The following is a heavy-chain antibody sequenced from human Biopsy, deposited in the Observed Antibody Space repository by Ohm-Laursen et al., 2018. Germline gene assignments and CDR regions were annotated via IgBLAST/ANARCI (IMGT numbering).Heavy chain of an antibody. J-gene: IGHJ4*02. Sequence: SQTLSLTYTVTDGSISNIINYWGWIRQPLGKGLEWLGSIYHTGITDYNPSLKSLVTISVATSNNHSSQKLSSLTAADTAVYYCARHSFGSGRDFWGQGTLVTVSS. CDR1: DGSISNIINY. D-gene: IGHD3-10*01. CDR3: ARHSFGSGRDF. CDR2: IYHTGIT. V-gene: IGHV4-39*01.